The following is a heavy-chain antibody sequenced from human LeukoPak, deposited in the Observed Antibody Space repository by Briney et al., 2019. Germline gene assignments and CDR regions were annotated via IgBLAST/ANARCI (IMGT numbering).Heavy chain of an antibody. CDR2: ISGSAGST. V-gene: IGHV3-23*01. CDR3: ARHCSGASCYSGLDY. Sequence: GGSLRLSCAASGFTFNNYFMTWVRQAPGKGLEWVSTISGSAGSTYYADFVKGLFTISRDNSKNTLYLQMNSLRADDTAVYYCARHCSGASCYSGLDYWGQGTLVTVSS. J-gene: IGHJ4*02. D-gene: IGHD2-2*01. CDR1: GFTFNNYF.